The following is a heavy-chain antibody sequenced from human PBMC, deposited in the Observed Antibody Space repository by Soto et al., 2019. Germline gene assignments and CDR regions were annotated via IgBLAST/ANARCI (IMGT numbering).Heavy chain of an antibody. J-gene: IGHJ5*02. CDR2: IYSGGRT. CDR3: ARFNWNYGGWFDP. Sequence: EVQLVESGGGLVQPGGSLRLSCAASGFTVSSNYMSWVRQAPGKGLEWVSVIYSGGRTYYADSVKGRFTISRDNSKNTLYLQMNSLRAEDTAVYYCARFNWNYGGWFDPWGQGTLVTVSS. V-gene: IGHV3-66*01. CDR1: GFTVSSNY. D-gene: IGHD1-7*01.